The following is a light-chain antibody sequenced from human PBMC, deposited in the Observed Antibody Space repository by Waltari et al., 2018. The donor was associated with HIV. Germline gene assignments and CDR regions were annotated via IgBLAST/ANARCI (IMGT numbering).Light chain of an antibody. CDR1: SSDVGGYNY. CDR3: SSYTSSSTLV. V-gene: IGLV2-14*01. CDR2: EVT. Sequence: QSALTQPASVSGSPGQSITISCTGTSSDVGGYNYVSWYQQHPGKAPKLMIYEVTHRSSGVSYGVSGAKSGNTAALTISGLQAEDEADYYGSSYTSSSTLVFGGGTKLTVL. J-gene: IGLJ3*02.